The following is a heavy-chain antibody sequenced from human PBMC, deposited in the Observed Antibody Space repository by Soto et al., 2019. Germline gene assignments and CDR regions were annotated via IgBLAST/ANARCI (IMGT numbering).Heavy chain of an antibody. D-gene: IGHD3-22*01. Sequence: SVKVSCKASGGTFSSYAISWVRQAPGQGLEWMGGIIPIFGTANYAQKFQGRVTITADESTSTAYMELSSLRSEDTAVYYCARGASSGYYSNYFDYWGQGTLVTVSS. CDR2: IIPIFGTA. V-gene: IGHV1-69*13. CDR1: GGTFSSYA. J-gene: IGHJ4*02. CDR3: ARGASSGYYSNYFDY.